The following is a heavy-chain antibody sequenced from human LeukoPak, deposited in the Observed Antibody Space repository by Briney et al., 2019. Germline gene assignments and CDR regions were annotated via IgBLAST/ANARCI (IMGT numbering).Heavy chain of an antibody. CDR1: EFTFDNYA. V-gene: IGHV3-23*01. J-gene: IGHJ4*02. D-gene: IGHD2-21*01. Sequence: GGSLRLSCAASEFTFDNYAMSWVRQAPGKGLEWVSAVSGSGGTTYYADSVKGRFTISRDNFKNTVYLQMNSLRAEDTAVYYCARDLVRETNGINWGQGTLVTVSP. CDR3: ARDLVRETNGIN. CDR2: VSGSGGTT.